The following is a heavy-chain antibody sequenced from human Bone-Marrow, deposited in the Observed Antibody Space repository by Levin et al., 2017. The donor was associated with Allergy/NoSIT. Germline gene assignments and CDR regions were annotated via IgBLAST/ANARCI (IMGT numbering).Heavy chain of an antibody. J-gene: IGHJ5*02. CDR1: GLNFNNYA. Sequence: GESLKISCAASGLNFNNYAMTWVRQSAGKGLEWISSISGSDDRTFYADSMEGRFTVSRDNSKSTLYLQMNSLRAEDTAIYYCAKDWGIFANWFDPWGQGTLVTVSS. CDR2: ISGSDDRT. D-gene: IGHD3-16*01. CDR3: AKDWGIFANWFDP. V-gene: IGHV3-23*01.